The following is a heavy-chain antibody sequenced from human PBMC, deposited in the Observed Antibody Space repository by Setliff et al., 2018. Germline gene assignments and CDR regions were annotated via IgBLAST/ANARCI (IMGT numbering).Heavy chain of an antibody. CDR3: ARGNFYYFDRTGRGPNWFDP. V-gene: IGHV3-30*12. CDR1: GFTSNMYG. Sequence: GGSLRLSCAASGFTSNMYGVHWVRQAPGRGLEWVAYVRHDGSNENYADSVKGRFTVSRDNSRNTLFLQMNSLTAEDTAVYYCARGNFYYFDRTGRGPNWFDPWGQGTLVTVSS. D-gene: IGHD3-22*01. J-gene: IGHJ5*02. CDR2: VRHDGSNE.